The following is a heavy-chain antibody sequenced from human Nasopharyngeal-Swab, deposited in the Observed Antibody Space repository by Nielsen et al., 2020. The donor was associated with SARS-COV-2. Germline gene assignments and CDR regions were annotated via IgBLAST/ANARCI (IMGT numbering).Heavy chain of an antibody. Sequence: ASVKVSCKASGYTFTGYYMHWVRQAPGQGLEWMGWINPNSGGTNYAQKFQGWVTMTRDTSISTAYMELSRLRSEDTAVYYCARDRIEITIFGVVYYGMDVWGQGTTVTVSS. J-gene: IGHJ6*02. CDR1: GYTFTGYY. V-gene: IGHV1-2*04. D-gene: IGHD3-3*01. CDR2: INPNSGGT. CDR3: ARDRIEITIFGVVYYGMDV.